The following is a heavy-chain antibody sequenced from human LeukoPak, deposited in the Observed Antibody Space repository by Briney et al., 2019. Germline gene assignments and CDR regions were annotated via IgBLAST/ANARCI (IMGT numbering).Heavy chain of an antibody. Sequence: GGSLRLSCAASGFTFSSYGMHWVRQAPGKGLEWVSSISSSSSYIYYADSVKGRFTISRDNAKNSLYLQMNSLRAEDTAVYYCARDNTIFGVVRYYFDYWGQGTLVTVSS. J-gene: IGHJ4*02. D-gene: IGHD3-3*01. CDR3: ARDNTIFGVVRYYFDY. CDR2: ISSSSSYI. CDR1: GFTFSSYG. V-gene: IGHV3-21*01.